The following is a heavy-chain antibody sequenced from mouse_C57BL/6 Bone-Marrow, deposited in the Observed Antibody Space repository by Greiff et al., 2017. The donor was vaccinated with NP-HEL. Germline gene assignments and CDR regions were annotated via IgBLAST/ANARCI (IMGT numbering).Heavy chain of an antibody. Sequence: QVQLQQPGAELVMPGASVKLSCKASGYTFTSYWMHWVKQRPGQGLEWIGEIDPSDSYTNYNQKFKGKSTLTVDKSSSTAYMQLSSLTSEDSAVYYCARERRYYYGSSYLAYGGQGTLVTVSA. CDR3: ARERRYYYGSSYLAY. CDR1: GYTFTSYW. J-gene: IGHJ3*01. V-gene: IGHV1-69*01. CDR2: IDPSDSYT. D-gene: IGHD1-1*01.